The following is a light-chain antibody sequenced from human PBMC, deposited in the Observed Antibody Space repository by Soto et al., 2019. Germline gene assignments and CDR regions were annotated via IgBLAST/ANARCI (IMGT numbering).Light chain of an antibody. CDR3: CSSAGTFTGV. CDR1: SSDVGNYKF. Sequence: QSVLTQPASVSGSPGQSITLSCTGSSSDVGNYKFVSWYQQQPDKAPKLMIYEGNKRPSGVSDRFSGSQSGNTASLTISGLQAEDEADYYCCSSAGTFTGVFGGGTKVTVL. CDR2: EGN. J-gene: IGLJ3*02. V-gene: IGLV2-23*01.